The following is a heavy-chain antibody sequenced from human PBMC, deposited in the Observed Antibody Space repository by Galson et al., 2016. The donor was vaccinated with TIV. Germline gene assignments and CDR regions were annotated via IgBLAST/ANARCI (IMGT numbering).Heavy chain of an antibody. Sequence: SLRLSCAASGFTFNTYWMIWVRQAPGKGLEWVANIKQDGSEKYYVDAVKGRFTISRDNARHSLSLQMNSLRVEDTAVYYCARGRHVDYWGQGTLVTVSS. J-gene: IGHJ4*02. CDR2: IKQDGSEK. V-gene: IGHV3-7*01. CDR1: GFTFNTYW. CDR3: ARGRHVDY.